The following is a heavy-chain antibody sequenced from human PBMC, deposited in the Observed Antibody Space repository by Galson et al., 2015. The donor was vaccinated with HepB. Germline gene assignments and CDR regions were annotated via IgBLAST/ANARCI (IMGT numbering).Heavy chain of an antibody. CDR2: IYYSGST. V-gene: IGHV4-59*08. D-gene: IGHD6-19*01. CDR1: GGSISSYY. Sequence: ETLSLTCTVSGGSISSYYWSWIRQPPGKGLEWIGYIYYSGSTNYNPSLKSRVTISVDTSKNQFSLKLSSVTAADTAVYYCARHVIAREWLVNGDAFDIWGQGTMVTVSS. J-gene: IGHJ3*02. CDR3: ARHVIAREWLVNGDAFDI.